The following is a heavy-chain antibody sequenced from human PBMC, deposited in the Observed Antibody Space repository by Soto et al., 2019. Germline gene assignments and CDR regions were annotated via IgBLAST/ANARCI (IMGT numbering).Heavy chain of an antibody. CDR3: ARKGRKSGSYYGPFDY. CDR2: IIPIFGTA. V-gene: IGHV1-69*12. D-gene: IGHD1-26*01. CDR1: GGTFSSYA. J-gene: IGHJ4*02. Sequence: QVQLVQSGAEVKKPGSSVKVSCKASGGTFSSYAISWVRQAPGQGLEWMGGIIPIFGTANYAQKFQGRVTITADESTSTAYMELSSLRSEDTAVYYCARKGRKSGSYYGPFDYWGQGTLVTVSS.